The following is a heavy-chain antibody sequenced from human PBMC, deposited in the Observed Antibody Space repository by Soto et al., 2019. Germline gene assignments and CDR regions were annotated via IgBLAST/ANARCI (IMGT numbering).Heavy chain of an antibody. CDR2: ISSSSSYI. CDR1: GFTFSSCS. Sequence: GGSLRLSCAASGFTFSSCSMNWVRQAPGKGLEWVSSISSSSSYIYYADSVKGRFTISRDNAKNSLYLQMNSLRAEDTAVYYYARDQPGYSYGYGLGYWGQGTLVTVSS. V-gene: IGHV3-21*01. CDR3: ARDQPGYSYGYGLGY. D-gene: IGHD5-18*01. J-gene: IGHJ4*02.